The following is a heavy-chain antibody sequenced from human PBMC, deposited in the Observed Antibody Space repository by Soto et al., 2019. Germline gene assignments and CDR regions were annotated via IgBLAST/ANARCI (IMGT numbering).Heavy chain of an antibody. CDR1: GFIFSKHG. V-gene: IGHV3-33*06. CDR3: VKDSRGGDCGEPGGFDY. CDR2: IWYDGSQK. D-gene: IGHD2-21*02. J-gene: IGHJ4*02. Sequence: PGVSLRLSCAAAGFIFSKHGMHWVRQAPGKGLEWVAVIWYDGSQKFYGDSVRGRFTISRDDSKNTVYLQMDSLRVEDMAVYYCVKDSRGGDCGEPGGFDYWGQGTLVTVSS.